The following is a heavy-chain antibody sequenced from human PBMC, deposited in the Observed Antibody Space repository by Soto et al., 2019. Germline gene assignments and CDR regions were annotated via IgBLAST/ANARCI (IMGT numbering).Heavy chain of an antibody. D-gene: IGHD1-7*01. CDR1: EFTFGNYG. CDR3: AKAPVSTGTGYFDY. Sequence: GGSLRLSSSTSEFTFGNYGMHRVRQAPGKGLEWVAVISYDGNDKYYADSVKGRFTISRDNSKNTLFLQMNSLRAEDTAVYYWAKAPVSTGTGYFDYWGQGTLVTVSS. CDR2: ISYDGNDK. J-gene: IGHJ4*02. V-gene: IGHV3-30*18.